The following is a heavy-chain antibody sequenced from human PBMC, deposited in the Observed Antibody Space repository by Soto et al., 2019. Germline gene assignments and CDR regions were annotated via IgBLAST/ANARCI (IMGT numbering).Heavy chain of an antibody. CDR3: AREERKGIISWFDP. Sequence: SETLSLTCTVSGGSVSGVDYFWSWIRQSPGKGLEWIGYIYYTGITHLNPSLKSRLTMAVDTSKNEFSLKLTSASAADTAVYFCAREERKGIISWFDPWGQGTLVTVSS. D-gene: IGHD2-21*01. CDR2: IYYTGIT. J-gene: IGHJ5*02. V-gene: IGHV4-30-4*01. CDR1: GGSVSGVDYF.